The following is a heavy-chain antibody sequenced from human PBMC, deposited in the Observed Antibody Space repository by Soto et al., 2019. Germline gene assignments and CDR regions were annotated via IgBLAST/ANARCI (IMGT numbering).Heavy chain of an antibody. V-gene: IGHV1-69*13. CDR2: IIPIFGTA. CDR3: ARLSSIAVAGPPFDY. D-gene: IGHD6-19*01. CDR1: GGTFSSYA. J-gene: IGHJ4*02. Sequence: SVKVSCKASGGTFSSYAISWVRQAPGQGLEWMGGIIPIFGTAIYAQKFQGRVTITADESTSTAYMELSSLRSEDTAVYYCARLSSIAVAGPPFDYWGQGTLVTVSS.